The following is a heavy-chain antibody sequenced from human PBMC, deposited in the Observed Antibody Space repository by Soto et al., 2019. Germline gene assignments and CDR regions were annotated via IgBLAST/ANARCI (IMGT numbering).Heavy chain of an antibody. Sequence: GGSLRLSCAASGFTFSSYAMSWVRQAPGKGLEWVSAISGSGGSTYYADSVKGRFTISRDNSKNTLYLQMNSLRAEDTAVYYCAILGIWTEEASVFDYWGQGTLVTVSS. D-gene: IGHD7-27*01. CDR2: ISGSGGST. CDR3: AILGIWTEEASVFDY. CDR1: GFTFSSYA. V-gene: IGHV3-23*01. J-gene: IGHJ4*02.